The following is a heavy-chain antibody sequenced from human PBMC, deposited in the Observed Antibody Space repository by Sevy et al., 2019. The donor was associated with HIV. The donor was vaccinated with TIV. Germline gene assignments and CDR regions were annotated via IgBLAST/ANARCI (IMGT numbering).Heavy chain of an antibody. Sequence: SETLSLTCAVSGGSISSGGNSWSWLRQPPGQGREWIGYIYHSGRTYYNPSLKSRVTITVDRSKNQFSLKLSSVTAADTAVYYCARYYGRFDYWGQGTLVTVSS. V-gene: IGHV4-30-2*01. J-gene: IGHJ4*02. CDR3: ARYYGRFDY. D-gene: IGHD3-10*01. CDR1: GGSISSGGNS. CDR2: IYHSGRT.